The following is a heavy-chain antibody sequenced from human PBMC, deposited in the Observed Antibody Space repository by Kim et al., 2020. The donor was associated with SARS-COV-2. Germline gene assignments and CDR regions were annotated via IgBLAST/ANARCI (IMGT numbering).Heavy chain of an antibody. Sequence: VKGRFTISRDNSKSTLYLQMNSLGAEDTAVYYCARGRGGDYGYYYYGMDVWGQGTTVTVSS. J-gene: IGHJ6*02. CDR3: ARGRGGDYGYYYYGMDV. V-gene: IGHV3-66*01. D-gene: IGHD4-17*01.